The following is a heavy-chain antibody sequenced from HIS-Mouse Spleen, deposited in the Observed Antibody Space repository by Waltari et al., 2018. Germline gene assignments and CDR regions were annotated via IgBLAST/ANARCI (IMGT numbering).Heavy chain of an antibody. D-gene: IGHD3-3*01. Sequence: QVQLQESGPGLVKPSQTLSLTCPVSGGSISSGGDDCILIRPHPGTGLEWIGYIYYSGSTYYNPSLKSRVTISVDTSKNQFSLKMSSVTAADTAVYYCARSPYYDFWSGYSDNWFDPWGQGTLVTVSS. V-gene: IGHV4-31*03. J-gene: IGHJ5*02. CDR3: ARSPYYDFWSGYSDNWFDP. CDR2: IYYSGST. CDR1: GGSISSGGDD.